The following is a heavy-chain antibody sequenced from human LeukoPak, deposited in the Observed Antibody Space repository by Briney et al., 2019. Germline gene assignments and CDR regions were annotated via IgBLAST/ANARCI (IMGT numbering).Heavy chain of an antibody. V-gene: IGHV1-46*01. J-gene: IGHJ4*02. Sequence: ASVKVSCKASGYTFTSYYMHWVRQAPGQGLEWMRIINPSGGSTSYAQKFQGRVTMTRDTSTSTVYMELSSLRSEDTAVYYCARACRGWPIDYWGQGTLVTVSS. D-gene: IGHD6-19*01. CDR3: ARACRGWPIDY. CDR2: INPSGGST. CDR1: GYTFTSYY.